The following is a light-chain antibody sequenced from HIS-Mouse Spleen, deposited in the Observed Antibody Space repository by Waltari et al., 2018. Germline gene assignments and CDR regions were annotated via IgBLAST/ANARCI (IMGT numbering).Light chain of an antibody. V-gene: IGKV4-1*01. CDR3: QQYYSTPLT. CDR2: WAS. CDR1: QSVLYSSNNKNY. Sequence: DIVMTQSPDSLAVSLGERATINCKSSQSVLYSSNNKNYLAWYQQKPGQPPKLLIYWASTRGSGVPDRFSGSGSGTDFTLTISSLQAEDVAVYYCQQYYSTPLTFSGGTKVEIK. J-gene: IGKJ4*01.